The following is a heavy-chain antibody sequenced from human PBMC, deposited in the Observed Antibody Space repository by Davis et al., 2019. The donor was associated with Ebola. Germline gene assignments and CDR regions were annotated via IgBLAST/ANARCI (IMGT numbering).Heavy chain of an antibody. CDR3: ARDGIRRGYYYYGMDV. CDR1: GFTFSSYA. D-gene: IGHD1-26*01. CDR2: ISYDGSNK. Sequence: GESLKISCAASGFTFSSYAMHWVRQAPGKGLEWVAVISYDGSNKYYADSVKGRFTISRDNSKNTLYLQMNSLRAEDTAVYYCARDGIRRGYYYYGMDVWGQGTTVTVSS. J-gene: IGHJ6*02. V-gene: IGHV3-30-3*01.